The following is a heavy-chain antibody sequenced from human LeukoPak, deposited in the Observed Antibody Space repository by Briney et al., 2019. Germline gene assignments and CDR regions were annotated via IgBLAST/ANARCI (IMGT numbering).Heavy chain of an antibody. Sequence: ASVKVSCKASGYTFTGYYMHWVRQAPGQGLEWMGRINPNSGGTNYAQKFQGRVTMTRDTSISTAYMELSRLRSDDTAVYYCAHGITIFGVGTPVGYFQHWGQGTLVTVSS. D-gene: IGHD3-3*01. CDR3: AHGITIFGVGTPVGYFQH. J-gene: IGHJ1*01. V-gene: IGHV1-2*06. CDR1: GYTFTGYY. CDR2: INPNSGGT.